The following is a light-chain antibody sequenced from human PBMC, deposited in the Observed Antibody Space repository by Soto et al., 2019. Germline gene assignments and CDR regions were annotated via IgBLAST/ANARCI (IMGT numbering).Light chain of an antibody. Sequence: QLVLTQPPSASGTPGQRVTISCSGSSSNIGSNTVNWYQQLPGTAPKLLIYSNNQRPSGAPDRFSGSKSGTSASLAISGLQSEDEADYYCAAWDDSLNGWVFGGGTKLTVL. CDR1: SSNIGSNT. CDR2: SNN. V-gene: IGLV1-44*01. CDR3: AAWDDSLNGWV. J-gene: IGLJ3*02.